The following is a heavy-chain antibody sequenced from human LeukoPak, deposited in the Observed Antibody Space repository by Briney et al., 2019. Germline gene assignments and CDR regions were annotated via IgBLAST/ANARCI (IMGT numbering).Heavy chain of an antibody. CDR1: GVSISSGDYY. D-gene: IGHD5-18*01. V-gene: IGHV4-30-4*01. Sequence: SETLSLTCTVSGVSISSGDYYWSWIRQPPGKGLEWIGYIYYSGSTYYNPSLKSRVTISVDTSKNQFSLKLSSVTAADTAVYYCARADTAMVYFDYWGQGTLVTVSS. CDR2: IYYSGST. CDR3: ARADTAMVYFDY. J-gene: IGHJ4*02.